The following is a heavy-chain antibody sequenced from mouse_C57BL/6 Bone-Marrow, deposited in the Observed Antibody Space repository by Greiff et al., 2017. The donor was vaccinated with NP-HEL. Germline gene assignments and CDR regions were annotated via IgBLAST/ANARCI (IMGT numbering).Heavy chain of an antibody. V-gene: IGHV5-4*01. J-gene: IGHJ2*01. Sequence: DVHLVESGGGLVKPGGSLKLSCAASGFTFSSYAMSWVRQTPEKRLEWVATISDGGSYTYYPDTVKGRFTISRDNAKNNLYLQMSHLKSEDTAMYYCARAPIYYYGFFDYWGQGTTLTVSS. D-gene: IGHD1-1*01. CDR3: ARAPIYYYGFFDY. CDR2: ISDGGSYT. CDR1: GFTFSSYA.